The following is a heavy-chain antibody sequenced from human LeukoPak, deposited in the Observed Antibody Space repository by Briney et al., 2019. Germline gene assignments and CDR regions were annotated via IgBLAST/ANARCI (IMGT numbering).Heavy chain of an antibody. Sequence: SETLSLTCAVYGGSFSGHYWSWIRQPPGKGLEWIGEINHSGSTNYNPSLKSRVTISVDTSKNQFSLKLSSVTAADTAVYYCARTTVSAGHYFDYWGQGTLVTVSS. CDR2: INHSGST. D-gene: IGHD6-25*01. J-gene: IGHJ4*02. CDR3: ARTTVSAGHYFDY. V-gene: IGHV4-34*01. CDR1: GGSFSGHY.